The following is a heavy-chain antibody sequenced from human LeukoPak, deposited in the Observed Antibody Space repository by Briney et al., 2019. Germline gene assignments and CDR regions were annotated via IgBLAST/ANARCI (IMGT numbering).Heavy chain of an antibody. Sequence: PGGSLRLSCAASGFTFNSYGMHWVRQAPGKGLEWVAVISYDGSNKYYADSVKGRFTISRDNSKNTLYLQMNSLRAEDTAVYYCAKDQRGSGSYYYWGQGTLVTVSS. CDR2: ISYDGSNK. CDR1: GFTFNSYG. V-gene: IGHV3-30*18. J-gene: IGHJ4*02. CDR3: AKDQRGSGSYYY. D-gene: IGHD1-26*01.